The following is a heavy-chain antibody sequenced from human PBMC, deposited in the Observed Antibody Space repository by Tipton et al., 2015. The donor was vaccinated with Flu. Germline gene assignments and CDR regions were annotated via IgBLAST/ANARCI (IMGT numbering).Heavy chain of an antibody. CDR3: ARDGATTTDAFDI. CDR1: GDSVSSYSDA. J-gene: IGHJ3*02. V-gene: IGHV6-1*01. CDR2: TYYRSRWYF. Sequence: GLVQPSQTLSLTCAISGDSVSSYSDAWSWIRQSPSRGLEWLGRTYYRSRWYFDYAVSVRSRITIIPDTSKNQFSLQWNSVTPEDTAVYHCARDGATTTDAFDIWGQGILVTVSS. D-gene: IGHD1-1*01.